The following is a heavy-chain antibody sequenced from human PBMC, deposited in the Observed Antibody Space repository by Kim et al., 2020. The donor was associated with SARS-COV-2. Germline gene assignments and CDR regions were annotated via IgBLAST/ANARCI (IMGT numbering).Heavy chain of an antibody. V-gene: IGHV3-43*01. D-gene: IGHD3-3*01. Sequence: ADSVKGRFTISRDKSKNSLYLQMNSLRTEDTALYYCAKGGGFWSGYWLDYWGQGTLVTVSS. J-gene: IGHJ4*02. CDR3: AKGGGFWSGYWLDY.